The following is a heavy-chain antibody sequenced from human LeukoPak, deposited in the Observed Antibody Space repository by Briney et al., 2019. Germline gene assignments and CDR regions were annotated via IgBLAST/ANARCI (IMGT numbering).Heavy chain of an antibody. J-gene: IGHJ4*02. D-gene: IGHD2-2*01. Sequence: ASVKVSCKASGYTFTNYGISWVRQAPGQGLEWIGWISADNGNTKYAQKFQGRVTMTTDTSTSTAYMELRSLRSDDTAVYYCARVEAYCSRTSCHDYWGLGTLVTVSS. CDR1: GYTFTNYG. CDR2: ISADNGNT. CDR3: ARVEAYCSRTSCHDY. V-gene: IGHV1-18*01.